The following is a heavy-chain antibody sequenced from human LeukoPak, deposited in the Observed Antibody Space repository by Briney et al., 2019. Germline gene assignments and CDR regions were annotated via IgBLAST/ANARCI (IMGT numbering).Heavy chain of an antibody. CDR2: IHYSGST. Sequence: ASETLSLTCTVSGGSISSGDYYWSWIRQPPGEGLEWIGFIHYSGSTQYNPSLMSRVIISIDTSKIQFSLKLSSVTAAGTAVYYCARSPVWPWGPVDVWGLGTKVTVSS. CDR3: ARSPVWPWGPVDV. J-gene: IGHJ3*01. V-gene: IGHV4-30-4*01. CDR1: GGSISSGDYY. D-gene: IGHD3-16*01.